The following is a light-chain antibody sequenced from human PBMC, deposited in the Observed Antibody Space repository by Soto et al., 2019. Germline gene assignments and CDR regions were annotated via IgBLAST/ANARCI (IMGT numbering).Light chain of an antibody. V-gene: IGLV2-14*01. J-gene: IGLJ2*01. CDR1: SSDIGGYDY. CDR3: SSYTSSITLVV. Sequence: QSVLTQPASVSASPGQSITISCTGTSSDIGGYDYVSWYQQHPGKAPKVLIYEVSNRPSGVSNRFSGSKSGNTASLTISGLHAEDEADYYCSSYTSSITLVVFGGGTKLTVL. CDR2: EVS.